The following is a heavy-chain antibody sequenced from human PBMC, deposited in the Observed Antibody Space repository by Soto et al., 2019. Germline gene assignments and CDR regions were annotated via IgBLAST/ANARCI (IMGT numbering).Heavy chain of an antibody. J-gene: IGHJ6*02. D-gene: IGHD6-13*01. CDR1: GYTFTSYY. V-gene: IGHV1-46*01. CDR2: INPSGGST. CDR3: ARSPGEGKQLAYTYYYYGMDV. Sequence: QVQLVQSGAEVKKPGASVKVSCKASGYTFTSYYMHWVRQAPGQGLEWMGIINPSGGSTSYAQKFPGRVTMTRDTSTSTVYMELSSLRSEDTAVYYCARSPGEGKQLAYTYYYYGMDVWGQGTTVTVSS.